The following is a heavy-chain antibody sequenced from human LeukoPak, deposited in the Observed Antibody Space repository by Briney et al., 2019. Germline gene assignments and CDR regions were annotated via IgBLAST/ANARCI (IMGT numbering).Heavy chain of an antibody. CDR3: ARAAADTIGYFQH. CDR2: ISSSGSTI. J-gene: IGHJ1*01. D-gene: IGHD6-13*01. CDR1: GFTFSDYY. V-gene: IGHV3-11*01. Sequence: GGSPRLSCAASGFTFSDYYMSWIRQAPGKGLEWISYISSSGSTIYYADSVKGRFTISRDNAKNSLYLQMNSLRAEDTAVYYCARAAADTIGYFQHWGQGTLVTVSS.